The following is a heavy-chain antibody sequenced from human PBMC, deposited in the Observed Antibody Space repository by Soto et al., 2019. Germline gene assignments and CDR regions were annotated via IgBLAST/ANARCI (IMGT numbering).Heavy chain of an antibody. Sequence: LRLSCAASGFTFKSYGMHWVRQAPGKGLEWVAVISYDGNNKYYADSVKGRFTISRDIPKNTLYLQLNSLRAEDTAVYYCAKEGLYKTLDYWGQGTLVTVSS. D-gene: IGHD1-1*01. V-gene: IGHV3-30*18. CDR2: ISYDGNNK. J-gene: IGHJ4*02. CDR3: AKEGLYKTLDY. CDR1: GFTFKSYG.